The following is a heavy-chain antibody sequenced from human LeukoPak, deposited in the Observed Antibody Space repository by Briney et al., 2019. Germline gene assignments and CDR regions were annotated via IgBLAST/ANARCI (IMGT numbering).Heavy chain of an antibody. Sequence: SETLSLTCTVSGGSISNYYWSWIRQPPGKGLEWIGYIYYSESTNYNPSLKSRVTISVDRSKNQFSLKLSSVTAADTAVYYCARNGLGSSVGTGMDVWGQGTTVTVSS. CDR2: IYYSEST. V-gene: IGHV4-59*12. J-gene: IGHJ6*02. D-gene: IGHD3-10*01. CDR3: ARNGLGSSVGTGMDV. CDR1: GGSISNYY.